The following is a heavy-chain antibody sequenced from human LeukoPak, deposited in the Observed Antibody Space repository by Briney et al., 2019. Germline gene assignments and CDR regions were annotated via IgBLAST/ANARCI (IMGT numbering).Heavy chain of an antibody. CDR2: IYTSGST. Sequence: PSETLSLTCTVSGGSISSYYWSWIRQPAGKGLEWIGRIYTSGSTNYNPSLKSRVTISVDTSKNQFSLKLSSVTAADTAVYYCARDLAPRNYGYYYYGMDVWGQGTTVTVSS. D-gene: IGHD1-7*01. V-gene: IGHV4-4*07. J-gene: IGHJ6*02. CDR1: GGSISSYY. CDR3: ARDLAPRNYGYYYYGMDV.